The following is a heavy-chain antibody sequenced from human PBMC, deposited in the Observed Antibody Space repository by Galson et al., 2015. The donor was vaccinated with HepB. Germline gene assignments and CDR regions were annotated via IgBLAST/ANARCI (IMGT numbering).Heavy chain of an antibody. CDR1: GGTFSSYA. V-gene: IGHV1-69*13. CDR3: ARGYCSSTSCYTVGSFGAFDI. Sequence: SVKVSCKASGGTFSSYAISWVRQAPGQGLEWMGGIIPIFGTANYAQKFQGRVTITADESTSTAYMELSSLRSEDTAVYYCARGYCSSTSCYTVGSFGAFDIWGQGTMVTVSS. J-gene: IGHJ3*02. D-gene: IGHD2-2*02. CDR2: IIPIFGTA.